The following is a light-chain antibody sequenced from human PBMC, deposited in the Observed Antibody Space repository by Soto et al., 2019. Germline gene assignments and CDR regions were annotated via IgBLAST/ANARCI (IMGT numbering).Light chain of an antibody. Sequence: DIQMTQSLSSLSASVGDRVTITCRASQSISSYLNWYQQKPGKAPKLLIYAASSLQSGVPSRFSGSGSGTDFTLTITSLQPEDFATYYCQQANSFPLTFGGVTNVDIK. CDR3: QQANSFPLT. CDR1: QSISSY. CDR2: AAS. J-gene: IGKJ4*01. V-gene: IGKV1-39*01.